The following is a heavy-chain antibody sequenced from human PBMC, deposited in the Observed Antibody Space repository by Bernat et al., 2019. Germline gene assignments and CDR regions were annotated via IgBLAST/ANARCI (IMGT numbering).Heavy chain of an antibody. CDR2: ISGGGGST. V-gene: IGHV3-23*01. CDR1: EFTFSSYA. D-gene: IGHD1-26*01. J-gene: IGHJ4*02. CDR3: ATTKVVGATMGEAG. Sequence: EVQLLESGGGLVQPGGSLRLSCAASEFTFSSYAMSWVRQAPGKGLEWVSGISGGGGSTYYADSVKGRFTISRDNSKNTLFLQMNSLRAEDTAVYYCATTKVVGATMGEAGWGQGTLVTVSS.